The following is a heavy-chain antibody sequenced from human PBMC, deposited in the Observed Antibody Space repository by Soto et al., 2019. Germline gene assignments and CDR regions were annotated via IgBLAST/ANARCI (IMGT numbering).Heavy chain of an antibody. CDR3: ARVNYGGTLVVTAIRKGNAFDI. V-gene: IGHV4-34*01. Sequence: SETLSLTCAVYGGSFSGYYWSWIRQPPGKGLEWIGEINHSGSTNYNPSLKSRVTISVDTSKNRFSLKLTPVTAADTAVYYCARVNYGGTLVVTAIRKGNAFDIWGQGTMVTVSS. CDR1: GGSFSGYY. CDR2: INHSGST. J-gene: IGHJ3*02. D-gene: IGHD2-21*02.